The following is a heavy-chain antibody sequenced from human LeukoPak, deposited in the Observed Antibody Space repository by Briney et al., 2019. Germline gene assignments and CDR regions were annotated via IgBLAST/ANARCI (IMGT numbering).Heavy chain of an antibody. D-gene: IGHD5-12*01. J-gene: IGHJ4*02. CDR3: ARLGYSGYDLDY. CDR2: MIPIFGTA. Sequence: SVKVSCKDSGGAFSSYAISWVRQAHGQGLEWMGGMIPIFGTANYAQKFQGRVTIPTDESTSTAYMELSSLRSDDTAVYYCARLGYSGYDLDYWGQGTLVTVSS. V-gene: IGHV1-69*05. CDR1: GGAFSSYA.